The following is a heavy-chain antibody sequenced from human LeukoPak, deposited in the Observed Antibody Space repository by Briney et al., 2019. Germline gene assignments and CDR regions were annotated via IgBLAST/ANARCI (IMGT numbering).Heavy chain of an antibody. J-gene: IGHJ6*02. Sequence: LRLSCAASGFTFSSYAMNWVRQHPGKGLEWIGYIYYSGSTYYNPSLKSRVTISVDTSKNQFSLKLSSVTAADTAVYYCARGSSRWYYYGMDVWGQGTTVTVSS. D-gene: IGHD6-6*01. CDR3: ARGSSRWYYYGMDV. V-gene: IGHV4-31*02. CDR2: IYYSGST. CDR1: GFTFSSYA.